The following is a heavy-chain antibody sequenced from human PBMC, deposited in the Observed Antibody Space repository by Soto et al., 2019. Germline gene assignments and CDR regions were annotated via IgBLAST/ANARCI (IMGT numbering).Heavy chain of an antibody. D-gene: IGHD2-2*01. CDR3: ARDQDIVVAPGAYGMDV. V-gene: IGHV3-48*02. CDR2: ISSSSSTI. CDR1: GFTFSSYS. J-gene: IGHJ6*02. Sequence: GGSLRLSCAASGFTFSSYSMNWVRQAPGKGLEWVSYISSSSSTIYYADSVKGRFTISRDNAKNSLYLQMNSLRDEDTAVYYCARDQDIVVAPGAYGMDVWGQGTTVTVSS.